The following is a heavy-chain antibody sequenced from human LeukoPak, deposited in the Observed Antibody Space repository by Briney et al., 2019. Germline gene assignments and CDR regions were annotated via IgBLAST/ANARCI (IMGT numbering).Heavy chain of an antibody. D-gene: IGHD6-19*01. V-gene: IGHV3-30*02. J-gene: IGHJ4*02. CDR2: IEYDGTKE. CDR1: GFRFSSYD. CDR3: AKEGSGCYYLDY. Sequence: GGSLRLSCAASGFRFSSYDIHWVRQAPGKGLEWVTFIEYDGTKEYYADSGKGRFTISRDNSKNTVYVQMNTLRAEDTAVYYCAKEGSGCYYLDYWGQGTLVTVSS.